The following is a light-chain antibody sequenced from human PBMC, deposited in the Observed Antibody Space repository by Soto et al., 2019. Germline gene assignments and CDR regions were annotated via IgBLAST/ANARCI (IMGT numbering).Light chain of an antibody. CDR3: AAWDDSLNGYG. CDR2: SNN. V-gene: IGLV1-44*01. J-gene: IGLJ1*01. CDR1: SSNIGSNI. Sequence: QSVLTQPPSASGTPGQRVTISCSGSSSNIGSNIVNWYQQLPGTAPKLLIYSNNQRPSGVPDRFSGSKSGTSASLAISGLQSEDESDYYCAAWDDSLNGYGFGSGTKLTVL.